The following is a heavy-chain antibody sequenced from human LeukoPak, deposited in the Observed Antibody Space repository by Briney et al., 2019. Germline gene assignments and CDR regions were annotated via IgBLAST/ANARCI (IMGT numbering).Heavy chain of an antibody. D-gene: IGHD2/OR15-2a*01. CDR1: GFPVSSNY. J-gene: IGHJ5*02. CDR3: ARAIQYRFDP. V-gene: IGHV3-66*01. Sequence: GGSLRLPCAAPGFPVSSNYGSWVRQGPGKGLEWVSVIYAAGNTYYADSVKGRFTISRDNSKNTLYLQMSSLRAEDTAVYYCARAIQYRFDPWGQGTLVTVSS. CDR2: IYAAGNT.